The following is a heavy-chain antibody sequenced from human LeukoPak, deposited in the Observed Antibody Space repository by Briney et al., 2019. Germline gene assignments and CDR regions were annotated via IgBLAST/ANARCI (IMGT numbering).Heavy chain of an antibody. CDR3: ARGYYYHR. CDR1: GGSVSSDNSY. V-gene: IGHV4-61*02. D-gene: IGHD3-22*01. J-gene: IGHJ4*02. Sequence: SSETLSLTRTVSGGSVSSDNSYWNWIRQPAGEGLKWIGRIYADGSSTYNPSLKSRVTISVDSSKNQFSLRLSSMTAADTAVYYCARGYYYHRWGQGTLVTVSS. CDR2: IYADGSS.